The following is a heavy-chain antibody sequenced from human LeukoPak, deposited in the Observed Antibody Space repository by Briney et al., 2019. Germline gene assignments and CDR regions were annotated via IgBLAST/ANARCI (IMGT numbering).Heavy chain of an antibody. V-gene: IGHV3-11*04. CDR2: ISRSGSTK. J-gene: IGHJ4*02. CDR3: ARGRLHYGDYEKTFDY. Sequence: GGSLRLSCAASGFTFSDYNMRWIRQAPGKGLEWVSSISRSGSTKYYADSVKGRFTISRDNAKNSLFLQMNSLRAEDTAVYYCARGRLHYGDYEKTFDYWGQGTLVTVSS. CDR1: GFTFSDYN. D-gene: IGHD4-17*01.